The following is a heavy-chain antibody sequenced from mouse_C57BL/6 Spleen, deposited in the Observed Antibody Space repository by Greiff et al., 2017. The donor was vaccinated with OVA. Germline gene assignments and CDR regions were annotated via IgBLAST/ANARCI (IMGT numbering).Heavy chain of an antibody. V-gene: IGHV8-12*01. CDR3: ARKIYYDYAYYAMDY. CDR1: GFSLSTSGMG. J-gene: IGHJ4*01. Sequence: VMLVESGPGLLQSSQTLSLTCSFSGFSLSTSGMGVSWIRQPSGKGLEWLAHIYWDDDKRYNPSLKSRLTISKDTSRNQVFLKITSVDTADTATYYCARKIYYDYAYYAMDYWGQGTSVTVSS. CDR2: IYWDDDK. D-gene: IGHD2-4*01.